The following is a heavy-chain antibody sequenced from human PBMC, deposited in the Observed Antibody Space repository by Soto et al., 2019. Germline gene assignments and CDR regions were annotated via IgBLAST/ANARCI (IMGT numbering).Heavy chain of an antibody. D-gene: IGHD6-6*01. V-gene: IGHV4-59*01. CDR2: IYHSGST. Sequence: PSETLSLTCTVSGGSISSYYWSWIRQPPGKGLEWIGYIYHSGSTNYTPSPKSRVTISVDTSKNQFSLKLSSVTAADTAVYYCARGGSSSSGPGYYYYGMDVWGQGTTVTVSS. CDR3: ARGGSSSSGPGYYYYGMDV. J-gene: IGHJ6*02. CDR1: GGSISSYY.